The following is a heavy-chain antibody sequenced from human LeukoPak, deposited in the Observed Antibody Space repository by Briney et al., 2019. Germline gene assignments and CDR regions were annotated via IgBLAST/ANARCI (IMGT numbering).Heavy chain of an antibody. V-gene: IGHV1-3*01. Sequence: GWINAGNSNTKYSQKLHGTVIITSDTSASTAYMELSSLRSEDTAMYYCARSSGDYSHFDYWGQGTLVTVSS. CDR3: ARSSGDYSHFDY. J-gene: IGHJ4*02. D-gene: IGHD4-17*01. CDR2: INAGNSNT.